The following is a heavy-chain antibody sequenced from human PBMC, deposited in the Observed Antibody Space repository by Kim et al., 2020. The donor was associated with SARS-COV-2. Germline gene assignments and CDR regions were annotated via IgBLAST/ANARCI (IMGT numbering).Heavy chain of an antibody. V-gene: IGHV3-23*01. J-gene: IGHJ6*02. CDR3: AKGSGFGYYSGMDV. CDR2: VNGGGGST. D-gene: IGHD3-3*01. Sequence: GGSLRLSCAASGFTFTNYAMNWVRQAPGKGLEWVSAVNGGGGSTYHADSVKGRFTISTDKSKNTLYLQMNNLRGEDTAVYYCAKGSGFGYYSGMDVWGQGTTVTVSS. CDR1: GFTFTNYA.